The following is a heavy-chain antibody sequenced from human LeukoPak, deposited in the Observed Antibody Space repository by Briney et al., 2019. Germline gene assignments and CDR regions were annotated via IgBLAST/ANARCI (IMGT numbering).Heavy chain of an antibody. CDR2: ISSGSSAR. J-gene: IGHJ4*02. CDR1: GFTFSNYA. Sequence: GGSLRLSCAASGFTFSNYAMSWVRQAPGKGLEWVSYISSGSSARYYADSVKGRFTISRDDARNSLYLQMNSLRAEDTAVYYCARMSGSRLPGYWGQGTLVTVSS. D-gene: IGHD3-3*01. CDR3: ARMSGSRLPGY. V-gene: IGHV3-48*01.